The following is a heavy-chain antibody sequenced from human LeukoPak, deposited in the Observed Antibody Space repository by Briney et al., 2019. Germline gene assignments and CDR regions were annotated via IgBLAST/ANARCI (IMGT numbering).Heavy chain of an antibody. J-gene: IGHJ6*03. CDR3: AREAYCGGDCYSEYYYYMDV. V-gene: IGHV3-7*01. CDR1: GFTFSSYG. Sequence: GGTLRLSCAASGFTFSSYGMSWVRQAPGKGLEWVANIKQDGSEKYYVDSVKGRFTISRDNAKNSLYLQMNSLRAEDTAVYYCAREAYCGGDCYSEYYYYMDVWGKGTTVTVSS. D-gene: IGHD2-21*02. CDR2: IKQDGSEK.